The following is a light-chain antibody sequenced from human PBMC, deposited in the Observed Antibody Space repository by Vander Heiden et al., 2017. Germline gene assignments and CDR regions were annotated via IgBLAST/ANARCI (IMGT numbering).Light chain of an antibody. CDR3: QQSYRPPYT. V-gene: IGKV1-39*01. Sequence: DIQMTHSPSSLSASVGDRVTITCRASQTISNFLNWYQHKPGKAPKVLIYAASTLQSGVPSRFRGGGSGTDFTLTISRLQPEDFATYYCQQSYRPPYTFGQGTRLEIK. J-gene: IGKJ2*01. CDR2: AAS. CDR1: QTISNF.